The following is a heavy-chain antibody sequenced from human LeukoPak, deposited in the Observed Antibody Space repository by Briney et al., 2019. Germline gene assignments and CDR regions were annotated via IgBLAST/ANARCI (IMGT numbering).Heavy chain of an antibody. CDR2: ISAYNGNT. Sequence: GASVKVSCKASGYTFTSYGISWVRQAPGQGLEWMGWISAYNGNTNYAQKLQGRVTMTTDTSTSTAYMELRSLRSDDTAMYYCARQGYSSTKIRDYYYYMDVWGKGTTVTVSS. V-gene: IGHV1-18*01. J-gene: IGHJ6*03. D-gene: IGHD6-13*01. CDR3: ARQGYSSTKIRDYYYYMDV. CDR1: GYTFTSYG.